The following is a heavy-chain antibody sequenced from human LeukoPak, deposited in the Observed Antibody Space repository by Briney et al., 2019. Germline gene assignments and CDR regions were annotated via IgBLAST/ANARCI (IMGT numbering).Heavy chain of an antibody. Sequence: ASVKVSCKASGYTFTSYGISWVRQAPGQGLEWMGWISAYNGNTNYAQKLQGRVTMATDTSTSTAYMELRSLRSDDTAVYYCARYSSGYYLGDDAFDIWGQGTMVTVSS. CDR3: ARYSSGYYLGDDAFDI. CDR2: ISAYNGNT. J-gene: IGHJ3*02. V-gene: IGHV1-18*01. D-gene: IGHD3-22*01. CDR1: GYTFTSYG.